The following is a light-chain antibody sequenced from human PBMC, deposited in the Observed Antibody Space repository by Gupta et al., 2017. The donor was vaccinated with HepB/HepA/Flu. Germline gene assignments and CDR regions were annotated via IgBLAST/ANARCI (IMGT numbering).Light chain of an antibody. CDR3: QQNNNWPPWT. CDR2: GAS. J-gene: IGKJ1*01. V-gene: IGKV3-15*01. Sequence: EIVMTQSPATLSVSPGERATLSCSASQSVSRNLAWYQQKPGQAPRPLIYGASTRATGIPARFSGSGYGTELALTISSLQSEDFAVYYCQQNNNWPPWTFGQGTKVEIK. CDR1: QSVSRN.